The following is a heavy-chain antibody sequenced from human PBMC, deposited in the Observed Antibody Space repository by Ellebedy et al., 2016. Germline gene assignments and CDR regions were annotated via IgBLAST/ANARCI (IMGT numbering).Heavy chain of an antibody. CDR2: ISYDGSNK. J-gene: IGHJ4*02. CDR1: GFTFSSYG. CDR3: AKVSPLDMVRGVMVDY. Sequence: GESLKISXAASGFTFSSYGMHWVRQAPGKGLEWVAVISYDGSNKYYADSVKGRFTISRDNSKNTLYLQMNSLRAEDTAVYYCAKVSPLDMVRGVMVDYWGQGTLVTVSS. V-gene: IGHV3-30*18. D-gene: IGHD3-10*01.